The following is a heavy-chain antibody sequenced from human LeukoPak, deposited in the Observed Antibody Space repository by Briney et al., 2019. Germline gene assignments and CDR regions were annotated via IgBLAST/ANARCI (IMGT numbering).Heavy chain of an antibody. CDR3: ASLTLGGWFDP. J-gene: IGHJ5*02. Sequence: PGRSLRLSCAASGFTFSSYAMHWVRQAPGKGLEWVSYISSSSSTIYYADSVKGRFTISRDNAKNSLYLQMNSLRAEDTAVYYCASLTLGGWFDPWGQGTLVTVSS. CDR2: ISSSSSTI. CDR1: GFTFSSYA. D-gene: IGHD3-16*01. V-gene: IGHV3-48*04.